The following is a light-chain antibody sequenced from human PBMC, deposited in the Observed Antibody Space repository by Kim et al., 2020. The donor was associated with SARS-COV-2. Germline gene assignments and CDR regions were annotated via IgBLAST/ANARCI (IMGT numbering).Light chain of an antibody. Sequence: GQGVTISCSGCSSNIGRNTVNWYQHLPGTAPKLLLYSNTSRPSGVPDRVSGSKSGTSASLDISGLQSDDEADYYCSAWDGSLNGWVFGGGTQLTVL. J-gene: IGLJ3*02. CDR1: SSNIGRNT. CDR3: SAWDGSLNGWV. CDR2: SNT. V-gene: IGLV1-44*01.